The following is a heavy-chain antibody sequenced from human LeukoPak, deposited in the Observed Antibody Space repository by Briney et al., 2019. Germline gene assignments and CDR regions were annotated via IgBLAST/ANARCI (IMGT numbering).Heavy chain of an antibody. V-gene: IGHV1-2*02. J-gene: IGHJ4*02. Sequence: LWASVKVSCKASGYTFTSYDINWVRQATGQGLEWMGWINPNSGGTNYAQKFQGRVTMTRDTSISTAYMELSRLRSDDTAVYYCARGGGIAALGDFDYWGQGTLVTVSS. CDR3: ARGGGIAALGDFDY. CDR1: GYTFTSYD. D-gene: IGHD6-13*01. CDR2: INPNSGGT.